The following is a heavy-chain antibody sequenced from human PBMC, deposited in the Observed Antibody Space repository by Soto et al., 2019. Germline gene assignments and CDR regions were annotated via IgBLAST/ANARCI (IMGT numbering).Heavy chain of an antibody. D-gene: IGHD3-3*01. J-gene: IGHJ4*02. CDR1: GYTFTSYA. Sequence: ASVKVSCKASGYTFTSYAMHWVRQAPGQRLEWMGWINAGNGNTKYSQKFQGRVTITRDTSASTAYMGLSSLRSEDTAVYYCAREPRDFWSGYYGNYFDYWGQGTLVTVSS. V-gene: IGHV1-3*01. CDR2: INAGNGNT. CDR3: AREPRDFWSGYYGNYFDY.